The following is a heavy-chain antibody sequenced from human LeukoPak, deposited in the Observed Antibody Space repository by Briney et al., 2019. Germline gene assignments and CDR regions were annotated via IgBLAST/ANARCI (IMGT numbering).Heavy chain of an antibody. J-gene: IGHJ4*02. CDR1: GDSIIRNY. V-gene: IGHV4-4*07. CDR3: ARDRARPAFGSSLSSDF. CDR2: ISPNGNT. D-gene: IGHD6-6*01. Sequence: SETLSPTCAVSGDSIIRNYWSWIRQPAGKRLEWIGRISPNGNTNYSPSLKSRVTISADYSNNHFSLKVNSVTAADTAVYYCARDRARPAFGSSLSSDFWGQGTLVTVSS.